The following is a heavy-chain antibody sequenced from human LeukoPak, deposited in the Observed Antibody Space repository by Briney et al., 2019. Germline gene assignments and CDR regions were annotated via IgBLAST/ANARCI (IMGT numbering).Heavy chain of an antibody. J-gene: IGHJ4*02. D-gene: IGHD6-19*01. CDR1: GGTFSSYA. Sequence: ASVKVSCKASGGTFSSYAISWVRQAPGQGLEWMGGIIPIFGTANYAQKFQGRVTITADESTSTAYMELSSLRSEDTAVYYCAKVWNYSGWKGYFDYWGQGTLVTVSS. CDR3: AKVWNYSGWKGYFDY. V-gene: IGHV1-69*13. CDR2: IIPIFGTA.